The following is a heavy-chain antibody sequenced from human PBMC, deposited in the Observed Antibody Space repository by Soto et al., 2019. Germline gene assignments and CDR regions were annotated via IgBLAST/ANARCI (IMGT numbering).Heavy chain of an antibody. CDR2: IYYTGST. CDR3: ARRRLNSGSYYAPFDF. CDR1: GGSISSPRYF. D-gene: IGHD1-26*01. J-gene: IGHJ4*02. Sequence: SETLSLTCTVSGGSISSPRYFWGWIRQPPGKGPEWIASIYYTGSTYHNPSLQSRGSISADTSRNQFSLKLRSVTAADTAIYYCARRRLNSGSYYAPFDFWGQGTLVTVSS. V-gene: IGHV4-39*01.